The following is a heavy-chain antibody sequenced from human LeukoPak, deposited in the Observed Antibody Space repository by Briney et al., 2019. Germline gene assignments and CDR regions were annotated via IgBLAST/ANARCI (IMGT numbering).Heavy chain of an antibody. D-gene: IGHD6-13*01. CDR1: GFTFNNYW. V-gene: IGHV3-23*01. J-gene: IGHJ4*02. CDR2: LSGSGGTT. Sequence: GGSLRLSCAASGFTFNNYWMTWVRLAPGKGLEWVSALSGSGGTTYYADSVKGRFSISRDNSKNTLYLQMNSLRAEDTAVYYCAKGGSSSWDYFDYWGQGTLVTVSS. CDR3: AKGGSSSWDYFDY.